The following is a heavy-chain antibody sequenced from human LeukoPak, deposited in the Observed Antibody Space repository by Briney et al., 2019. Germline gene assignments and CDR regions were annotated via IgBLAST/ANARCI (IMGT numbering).Heavy chain of an antibody. D-gene: IGHD5-18*01. Sequence: PGASVTVSCKASGYTFTSYDINWVRQAPGQGLEWMGWMNPNSGNTGYAQKFQGRVTMTRNTSISTAYMELSSLRSEDTAVYYCARVGYSYGSDAFDIWGQGTMVTVSS. CDR1: GYTFTSYD. CDR3: ARVGYSYGSDAFDI. CDR2: MNPNSGNT. J-gene: IGHJ3*02. V-gene: IGHV1-8*01.